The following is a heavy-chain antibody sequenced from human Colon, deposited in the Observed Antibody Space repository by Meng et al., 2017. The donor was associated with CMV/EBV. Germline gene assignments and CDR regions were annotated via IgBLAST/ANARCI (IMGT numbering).Heavy chain of an antibody. Sequence: GESLKISCAASGFTFSSYSMNWVRQAPGKGLEWVSSISSSSYIYYADSVKGRFTISRDNAKNSLYLQMNSLRAEDTAVYYCARDYFMVGTVTNFDYWGQGTLVTVSS. D-gene: IGHD4-17*01. CDR1: GFTFSSYS. V-gene: IGHV3-21*01. CDR2: ISSSSYI. J-gene: IGHJ4*02. CDR3: ARDYFMVGTVTNFDY.